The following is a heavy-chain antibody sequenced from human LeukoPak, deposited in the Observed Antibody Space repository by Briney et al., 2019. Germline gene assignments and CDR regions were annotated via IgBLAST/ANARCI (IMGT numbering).Heavy chain of an antibody. CDR1: GASIRTYF. CDR3: ARDIRLAH. CDR2: AHSNGDT. V-gene: IGHV4-4*07. J-gene: IGHJ4*02. Sequence: KPSETLSLTCTVSGASIRTYFWSWFRQPARKGPEWIGRAHSNGDTYYNPSLESRVTVSMDTSKNQFALNLTSLTAADTAVYYCARDIRLAHWGQGTLVTGSS.